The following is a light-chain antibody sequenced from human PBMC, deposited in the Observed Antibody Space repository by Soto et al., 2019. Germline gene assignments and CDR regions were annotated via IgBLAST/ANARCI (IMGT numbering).Light chain of an antibody. CDR1: RSNIGSNT. CDR2: TNT. V-gene: IGLV1-44*01. CDR3: AAWDASLNGYV. J-gene: IGLJ1*01. Sequence: QSVLTQPPSASGTPGQRVTISCSGSRSNIGSNTVSWYQQVPGTAPNLLIYTNTQRPSGVPDRFSGSKSGTSASLSISGLQSEDEADYYCAAWDASLNGYVCGPRTNVTV.